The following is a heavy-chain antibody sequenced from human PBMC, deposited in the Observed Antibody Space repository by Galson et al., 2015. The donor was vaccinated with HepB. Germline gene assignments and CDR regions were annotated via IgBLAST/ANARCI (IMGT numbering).Heavy chain of an antibody. V-gene: IGHV3-23*01. J-gene: IGHJ3*02. CDR2: ISGSGGST. CDR1: GFTFSSYA. D-gene: IGHD2-15*01. CDR3: AKDRLFTPRGYDAFDI. Sequence: SLRLSCAVSGFTFSSYAMSWVRQAPGKGLEWVSAISGSGGSTYYADSVKGRFTISRDNSKNTLYLQMNSLRAEDTAVYYCAKDRLFTPRGYDAFDIWGQGTMVTVSS.